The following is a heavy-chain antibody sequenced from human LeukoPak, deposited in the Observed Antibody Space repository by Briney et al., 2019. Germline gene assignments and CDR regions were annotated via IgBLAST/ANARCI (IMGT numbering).Heavy chain of an antibody. CDR1: GYTFNGYY. D-gene: IGHD5-12*01. CDR3: ANQEWLRFNLNAFDI. J-gene: IGHJ3*02. CDR2: INPNSGGT. V-gene: IGHV1-2*02. Sequence: ASVKVSCKASGYTFNGYYMHWVRQAPGQGLEWMGWINPNSGGTNYAQKFQGRVTMTRDMSTRTVYMELSSLRFEDTAVYYCANQEWLRFNLNAFDIWGQGTMVTVSS.